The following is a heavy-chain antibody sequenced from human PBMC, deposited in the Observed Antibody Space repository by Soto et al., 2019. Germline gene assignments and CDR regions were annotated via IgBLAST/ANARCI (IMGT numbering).Heavy chain of an antibody. V-gene: IGHV1-18*01. D-gene: IGHD3-3*01. CDR2: INPNNGNT. J-gene: IGHJ3*02. Sequence: QVQLVQSGAEVKKPGASVKVSCKTSGYSFTKYGVNWVRQAPGQGLQWMGRINPNNGNTDYAQRLQGRLTITTDTSTSSAYMALRSLRSNDTAVYYCARELQILGRGLAFDIWGPGTMVTVSS. CDR3: ARELQILGRGLAFDI. CDR1: GYSFTKYG.